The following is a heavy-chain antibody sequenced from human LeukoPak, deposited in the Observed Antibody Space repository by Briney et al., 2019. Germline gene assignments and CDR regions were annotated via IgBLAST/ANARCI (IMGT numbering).Heavy chain of an antibody. D-gene: IGHD2-15*01. Sequence: SETLSLTCAVYGGSFSSYYWSWIRQPPGKGLEWIGEINHSGSTNYNPSLKSRVTISVDTSKNQFSLKLSSVTAADTAVYYCARDNRYCSGGSCSSTPSYYFDYWGQGTLVTVSS. CDR3: ARDNRYCSGGSCSSTPSYYFDY. CDR2: INHSGST. V-gene: IGHV4-34*01. CDR1: GGSFSSYY. J-gene: IGHJ4*02.